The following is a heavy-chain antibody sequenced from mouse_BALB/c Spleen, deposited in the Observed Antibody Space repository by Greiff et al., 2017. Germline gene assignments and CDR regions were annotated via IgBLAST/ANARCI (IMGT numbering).Heavy chain of an antibody. CDR2: ISSGSSTI. D-gene: IGHD3-1*01. CDR1: GFTFSSFG. J-gene: IGHJ4*01. CDR3: ARSLFAGTHAMDY. V-gene: IGHV5-17*02. Sequence: DVHLVESGGGLVQPGGSRKLSCAASGFTFSSFGMHWVRQAPEKGLEWVAYISSGSSTIYYADTVKGRFTISRDNPKNTLFLQMTSLRSEDTAMYYCARSLFAGTHAMDYWGQGTSVTVSS.